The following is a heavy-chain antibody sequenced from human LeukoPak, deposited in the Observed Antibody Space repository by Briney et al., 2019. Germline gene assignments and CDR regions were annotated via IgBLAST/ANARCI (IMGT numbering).Heavy chain of an antibody. CDR1: GFSFRSYW. Sequence: PGGSLRLSCEASGFSFRSYWMHWVRQAPGMGLVCVSRISSDGRTTNYVDSVKGRFTVSRDNAKNMLYLQMSTLRADDTAVYYCAREYYGLMTGYYMDVWGKGTTVTVSS. J-gene: IGHJ6*03. CDR3: AREYYGLMTGYYMDV. D-gene: IGHD3-9*01. CDR2: ISSDGRTT. V-gene: IGHV3-74*01.